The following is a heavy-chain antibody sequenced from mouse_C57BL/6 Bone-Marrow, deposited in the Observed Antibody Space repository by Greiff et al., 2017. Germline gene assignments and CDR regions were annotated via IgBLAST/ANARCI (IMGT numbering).Heavy chain of an antibody. J-gene: IGHJ2*01. CDR1: GFTFSSYG. CDR3: ARHYYGSRYYFDY. D-gene: IGHD1-1*01. V-gene: IGHV5-6*01. CDR2: ISSGGSYT. Sequence: EVQVVEPGGDLVKPGGSLKLSCAASGFTFSSYGMSWVRQTPDKSLEWVATISSGGSYTNYPDSVKGRFTIPRDNAKNTLYLQVSSLKSEDTAVYYCARHYYGSRYYFDYWGQGTTLTVSS.